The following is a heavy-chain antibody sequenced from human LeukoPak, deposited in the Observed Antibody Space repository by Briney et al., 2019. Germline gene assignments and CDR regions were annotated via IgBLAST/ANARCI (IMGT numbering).Heavy chain of an antibody. Sequence: PGGSLRLSCAASGFTFSSYAMSWVRQAPGKGLEWVSAISGSGGSTYYADSVKGRFTISRDNSKNTLYLQMNSLRAEDTAIFYCAKDPSPESNRLSPFDYWGQGTLVTVSS. J-gene: IGHJ4*02. CDR1: GFTFSSYA. CDR2: ISGSGGST. D-gene: IGHD3-16*02. V-gene: IGHV3-23*01. CDR3: AKDPSPESNRLSPFDY.